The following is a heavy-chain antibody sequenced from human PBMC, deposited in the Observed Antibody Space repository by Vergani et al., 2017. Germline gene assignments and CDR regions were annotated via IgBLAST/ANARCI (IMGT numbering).Heavy chain of an antibody. V-gene: IGHV4-59*01. CDR1: GGSISSYY. Sequence: QVQLQESGPGLVQPSETLSLTCTVSGGSISSYYWSWIRQPPGKGLAWIGYIYYSGSTNYNPSLKSRVTISVDTSKNQFSLKLSSVTAADTAVYYCASSRIAARPYYYYMDVWGKGTTVTVSS. J-gene: IGHJ6*03. CDR2: IYYSGST. D-gene: IGHD6-6*01. CDR3: ASSRIAARPYYYYMDV.